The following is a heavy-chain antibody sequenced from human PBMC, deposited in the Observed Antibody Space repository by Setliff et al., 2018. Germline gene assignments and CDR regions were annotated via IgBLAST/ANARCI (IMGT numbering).Heavy chain of an antibody. J-gene: IGHJ5*02. D-gene: IGHD1-1*01. CDR2: IKQDGSVK. CDR3: ARDPLGNPVFDP. Sequence: QPGGSLRLSCAASGFTSSSYWMNWVRRATGKGLEWVANIKQDGSVKNYVDSVKGRFSISRDNTKHSLYLQMNSLRAEDTAVYYCARDPLGNPVFDPWGQGTLVTVSS. V-gene: IGHV3-7*01. CDR1: GFTSSSYW.